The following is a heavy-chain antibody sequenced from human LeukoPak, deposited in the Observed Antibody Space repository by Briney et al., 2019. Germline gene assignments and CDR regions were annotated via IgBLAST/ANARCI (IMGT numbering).Heavy chain of an antibody. Sequence: GGSLRLSCVFSGFTFSNYWMSWVRQAPGKGLEWVANIKQDESEKHYVDSVKGQFTISRDNAKNTLFLQMDSLRAEDTAVYHCARARYSDYDPSLEFDYWGQGVLVIVSS. CDR1: GFTFSNYW. J-gene: IGHJ4*02. D-gene: IGHD5-12*01. CDR2: IKQDESEK. V-gene: IGHV3-7*01. CDR3: ARARYSDYDPSLEFDY.